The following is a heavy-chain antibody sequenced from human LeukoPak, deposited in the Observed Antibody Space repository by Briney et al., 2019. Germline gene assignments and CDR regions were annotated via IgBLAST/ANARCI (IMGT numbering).Heavy chain of an antibody. V-gene: IGHV3-53*01. CDR2: IYSGGDT. D-gene: IGHD3-22*01. J-gene: IGHJ4*02. CDR3: ARNLYYYDSSGYYYY. CDR1: EFTVGTNY. Sequence: GGSLRLSCAASEFTVGTNYMSWVRQAPGKGLEWVSVIYSGGDTHYADSVKGRFTISRDNSKNTLYLQMNSLRAEDTAVYYCARNLYYYDSSGYYYYWGQGTLVTVSS.